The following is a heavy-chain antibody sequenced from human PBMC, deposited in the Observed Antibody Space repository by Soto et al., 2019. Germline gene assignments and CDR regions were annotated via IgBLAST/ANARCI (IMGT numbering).Heavy chain of an antibody. CDR3: ARGGQNSRARHWFDP. CDR2: IFYSGSA. D-gene: IGHD1-7*01. Sequence: QVQLQESGPGLVKPSQTLSLTCTVSGGSFSSGDYYWSWIRQHPGKGLEWIGNIFYSGSAYYNPSLKSRVNISVDTSKTHFPLTLSSVPAADTAVYYCARGGQNSRARHWFDPWGQGTLVTVSS. CDR1: GGSFSSGDYY. J-gene: IGHJ5*02. V-gene: IGHV4-31*03.